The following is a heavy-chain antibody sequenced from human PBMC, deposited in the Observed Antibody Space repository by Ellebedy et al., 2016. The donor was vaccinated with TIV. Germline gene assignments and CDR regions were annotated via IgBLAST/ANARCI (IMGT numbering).Heavy chain of an antibody. Sequence: GESLKISCAASGFTFGCCAMSWVRQAPGKGLEWVSVISNGGDTTYADSVKGRFTISRDNSKSTLFLQMNSLTAEDTAIYYCAKGCRTGGNCFLIDYWGLGTLVTVSS. D-gene: IGHD2-8*02. CDR2: ISNGGDTT. J-gene: IGHJ4*02. CDR3: AKGCRTGGNCFLIDY. CDR1: GFTFGCCA. V-gene: IGHV3-23*01.